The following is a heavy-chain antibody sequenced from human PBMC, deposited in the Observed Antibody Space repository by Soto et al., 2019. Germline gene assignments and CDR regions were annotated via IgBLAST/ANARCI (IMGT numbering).Heavy chain of an antibody. D-gene: IGHD6-6*01. CDR2: INHSGST. V-gene: IGHV4-34*01. J-gene: IGHJ6*03. CDR3: ARAVGIAAVYGYYYYMDV. Sequence: PSETLSLTCAVYGGSFSGYYWSWIRQPPGKGLEWIGEINHSGSTNYNPSLKSRVTISVDTSKNQFSLKLSSVTAADTAVYYCARAVGIAAVYGYYYYMDVWGKGTTVTVSS. CDR1: GGSFSGYY.